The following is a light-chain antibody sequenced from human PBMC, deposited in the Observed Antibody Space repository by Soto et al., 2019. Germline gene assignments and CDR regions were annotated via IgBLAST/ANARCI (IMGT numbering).Light chain of an antibody. V-gene: IGKV3-20*01. Sequence: EIVLTQSPGTLSLSPGERATLSCRTSQSVRSTFLAWYQQKPGQAPRLLIYGASKRAAGIPDRFTGSGSGTDFTLTISRLEPEDLAVYFCQQCGTSPWTFGQGTRVEI. CDR1: QSVRSTF. J-gene: IGKJ1*01. CDR3: QQCGTSPWT. CDR2: GAS.